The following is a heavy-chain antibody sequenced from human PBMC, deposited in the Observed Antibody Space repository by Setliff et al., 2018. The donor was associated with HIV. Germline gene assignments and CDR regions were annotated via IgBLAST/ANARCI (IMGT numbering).Heavy chain of an antibody. D-gene: IGHD2-8*01. Sequence: KPSETLSLTCTVSGASISSSSSHWGWIRQPPGKGLEWIGIIYYSGSTYYNPALKSRVTISVDTSKNQFSLKLSSVTAADTAVYYCARGLDIVLMVYAIPDAFDIWGQGTMVTVSS. CDR3: ARGLDIVLMVYAIPDAFDI. V-gene: IGHV4-39*07. CDR2: IYYSGST. J-gene: IGHJ3*02. CDR1: GASISSSSSH.